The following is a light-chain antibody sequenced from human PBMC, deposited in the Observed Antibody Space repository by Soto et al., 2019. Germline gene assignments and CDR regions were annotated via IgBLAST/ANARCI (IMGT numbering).Light chain of an antibody. CDR2: AAS. V-gene: IGKV1-9*01. Sequence: IQVTQSPSSLSASVGDRVTITCRASQGITSYLAWYQQKPGKAPKLLIYAASALQTGVSSRFSGSGYGTDFALTISNLQPEDFATFYCQQYDTFPRTFGQGTKVDIK. CDR3: QQYDTFPRT. J-gene: IGKJ1*01. CDR1: QGITSY.